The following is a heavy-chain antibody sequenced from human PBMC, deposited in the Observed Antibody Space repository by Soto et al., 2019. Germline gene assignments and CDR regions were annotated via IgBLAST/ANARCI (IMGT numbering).Heavy chain of an antibody. V-gene: IGHV1-69*02. J-gene: IGHJ4*02. CDR2: IIPILGIA. CDR3: ASLNCSGGSCYANY. D-gene: IGHD2-15*01. Sequence: QSTGQGLEWMGRIIPILGIANYAQKFQGRVTITADKSTSTAYMELSSLRSEDTAVYYCASLNCSGGSCYANYWGQGTLVTVSS.